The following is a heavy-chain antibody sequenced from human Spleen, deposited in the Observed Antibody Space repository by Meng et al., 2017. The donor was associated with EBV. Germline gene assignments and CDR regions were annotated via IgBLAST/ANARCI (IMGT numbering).Heavy chain of an antibody. D-gene: IGHD5-12*01. J-gene: IGHJ4*02. V-gene: IGHV4-34*01. CDR2: LNYSGNV. CDR1: GGSFRDYY. Sequence: QVQLQQWGAGLLKPCETLSHTFAVYGGSFRDYYWSWIRQPPGKGLEWIGELNYSGNVNNNPSLKSRLTISGDTSKNQFSLKLSSVTAADTALYYCAISGYDPPYFDNWGQGTLVTVSS. CDR3: AISGYDPPYFDN.